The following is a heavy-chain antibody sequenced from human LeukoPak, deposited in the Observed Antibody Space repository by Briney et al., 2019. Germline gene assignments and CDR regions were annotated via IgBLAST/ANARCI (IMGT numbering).Heavy chain of an antibody. D-gene: IGHD6-13*01. V-gene: IGHV3-21*01. Sequence: PGGSLRLSCAASGFTFSSYSMNWVRQAPGKGLEWVSSISSSSSYIYYADSVKGRFTISRDNAKNSLYLQMDSLRAEDTAVYYCAREPIAAAGTDWFDPWSQGTLVTVSS. CDR3: AREPIAAAGTDWFDP. J-gene: IGHJ5*02. CDR2: ISSSSSYI. CDR1: GFTFSSYS.